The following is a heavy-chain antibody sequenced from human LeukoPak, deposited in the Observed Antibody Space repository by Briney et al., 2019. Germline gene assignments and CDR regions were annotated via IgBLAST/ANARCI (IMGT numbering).Heavy chain of an antibody. CDR3: AKLLTSGYYSTLYYYGLDV. V-gene: IGHV3-23*01. CDR2: ISGSGGRT. D-gene: IGHD3-3*01. Sequence: GGSLRLSCAASGFSFNYNAMSWVRQAPGKGLEWVSGISGSGGRTFYADSVRGRFTISRDNSKNSLSLQLSGLRADDTAVYFCAKLLTSGYYSTLYYYGLDVWGPGTTVTVSS. J-gene: IGHJ6*02. CDR1: GFSFNYNA.